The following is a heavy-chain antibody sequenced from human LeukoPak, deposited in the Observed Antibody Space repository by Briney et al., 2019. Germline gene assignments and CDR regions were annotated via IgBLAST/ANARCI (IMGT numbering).Heavy chain of an antibody. J-gene: IGHJ5*02. CDR3: ARRRKDLNWFDP. V-gene: IGHV4-39*01. CDR1: GDSISSSDFY. Sequence: SETLSLACTVSGDSISSSDFYWGWIRRPPGKGLEWIALINYSGRTFYNPSLESRVTISVDMSKNQFSLRLNSVAAADTAVYYCARRRKDLNWFDPWGQGTLVTVSS. CDR2: INYSGRT.